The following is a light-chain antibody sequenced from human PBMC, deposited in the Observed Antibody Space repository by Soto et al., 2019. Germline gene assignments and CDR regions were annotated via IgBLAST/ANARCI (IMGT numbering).Light chain of an antibody. CDR3: QQYGFSPIS. J-gene: IGKJ5*01. V-gene: IGKV3-20*01. CDR2: DAS. CDR1: QTVTNDY. Sequence: EVVLTQSPGTLSLSPGERVNLSCRASQTVTNDYLAWYQQKDGQAPRLLIYDASTRATGVPDRFSGSGSGPEYTLTITRLEPEDFAVYSCQQYGFSPISFGQGTRLEIK.